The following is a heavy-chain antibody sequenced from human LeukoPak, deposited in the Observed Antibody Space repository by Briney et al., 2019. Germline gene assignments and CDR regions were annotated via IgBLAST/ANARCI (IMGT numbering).Heavy chain of an antibody. CDR1: GFTFSDYS. CDR3: ARERVSRIDY. CDR2: IDSVSSTI. Sequence: GGSLRLSCAASGFTFSDYSMNRVRQGPGKGLEWVSYIDSVSSTIYYADSVKGRFTISRDNAQNSLYLQINSLRAEDTAVYYCARERVSRIDYWGQGTLVTVSS. J-gene: IGHJ4*02. D-gene: IGHD2-8*01. V-gene: IGHV3-48*01.